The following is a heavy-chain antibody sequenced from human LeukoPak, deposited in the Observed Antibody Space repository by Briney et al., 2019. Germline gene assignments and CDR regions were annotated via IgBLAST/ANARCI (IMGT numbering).Heavy chain of an antibody. V-gene: IGHV3-33*01. CDR1: GFTFSSYG. CDR3: AAHHGELGYFDY. J-gene: IGHJ4*02. D-gene: IGHD1-26*01. Sequence: GSSLRLSCAASGFTFSSYGMHWVRQAPGKGLEWVVVIWYDGSNKYYADSVKGRFTISRDNSKNTLYLQMNSLRAEDTTVYYCAAHHGELGYFDYWGQGTLVTVSS. CDR2: IWYDGSNK.